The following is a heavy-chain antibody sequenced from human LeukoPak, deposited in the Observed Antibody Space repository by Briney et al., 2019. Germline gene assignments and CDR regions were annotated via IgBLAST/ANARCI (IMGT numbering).Heavy chain of an antibody. V-gene: IGHV3-33*01. CDR2: IRYDGSNK. Sequence: PGGSLRLSCAASGFTFSSYGMHWVRQAPGKGLEWVAVIRYDGSNKYYADSVKGRFTISRDNSKNTLYLQMNSLRAEDTAVYYCARDYDYGDYPYFQHWGQGTLVTVSS. J-gene: IGHJ1*01. CDR3: ARDYDYGDYPYFQH. CDR1: GFTFSSYG. D-gene: IGHD4-17*01.